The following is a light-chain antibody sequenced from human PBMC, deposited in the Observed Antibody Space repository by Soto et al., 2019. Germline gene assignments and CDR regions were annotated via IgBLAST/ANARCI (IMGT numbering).Light chain of an antibody. CDR3: QLYGVSSPRIT. CDR2: GAS. V-gene: IGKV3-20*01. J-gene: IGKJ5*01. CDR1: QSVSSRY. Sequence: EIVLTPSPDTLSLSPGERATLSCRASQSVSSRYLAWYQQKPAQAPRLLIYGASSRATGIPDRFSGSVSGTDFTLTISRLEPEDFAVYYCQLYGVSSPRITFGQGTRLEIK.